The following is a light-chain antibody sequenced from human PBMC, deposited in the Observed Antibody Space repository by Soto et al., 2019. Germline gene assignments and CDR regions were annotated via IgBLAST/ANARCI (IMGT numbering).Light chain of an antibody. CDR3: QQSYNTPL. CDR2: GTS. Sequence: DIQMTQFPSSLSASIGDRVTITCRTSQRISSYLNWYQQKSGKAPKLLIYGTSSLQSGIPSRFSGSGSGTAFTLTISSLQPEDFATYYCQQSYNTPLFGGGTKVDIK. CDR1: QRISSY. J-gene: IGKJ4*01. V-gene: IGKV1-39*01.